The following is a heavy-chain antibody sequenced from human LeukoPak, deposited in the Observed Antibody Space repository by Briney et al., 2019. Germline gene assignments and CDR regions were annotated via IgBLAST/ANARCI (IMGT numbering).Heavy chain of an antibody. CDR3: ARDAYDDASES. CDR2: LRPDGSDK. V-gene: IGHV3-7*01. CDR1: GFTLSGYW. J-gene: IGHJ5*02. D-gene: IGHD3-3*01. Sequence: PGGSLRLSCTGSGFTLSGYWMTWARQAPGKGLEWVANLRPDGSDKYYVDSVKGRFTISRDNAKKLVYLQMNSLRAEDTAVYYCARDAYDDASESWGQGTLVTVSS.